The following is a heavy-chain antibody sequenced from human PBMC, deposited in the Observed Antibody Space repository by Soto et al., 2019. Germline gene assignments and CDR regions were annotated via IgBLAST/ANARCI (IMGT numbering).Heavy chain of an antibody. CDR3: AKLPVVVAATRHHYFDY. J-gene: IGHJ4*02. CDR2: ISYDGSNK. CDR1: GFTFSSYG. Sequence: QVQLVESGGGVVQPGRSLRLSCAASGFTFSSYGMHWVRQAPGKGLEWVAVISYDGSNKYYADSVKGRFTITRDNSKNTLYLQMNSLSAEDTAVYYCAKLPVVVAATRHHYFDYWGQGTLVTVSS. V-gene: IGHV3-30*18. D-gene: IGHD2-15*01.